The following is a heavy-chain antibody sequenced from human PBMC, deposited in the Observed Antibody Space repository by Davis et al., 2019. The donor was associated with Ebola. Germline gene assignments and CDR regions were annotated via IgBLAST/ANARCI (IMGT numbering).Heavy chain of an antibody. J-gene: IGHJ5*02. Sequence: GESLKISCVVSGFTFSSYTMNWVRQAPGKGLEWVTSISSTGVYIYYADSLKGRFTISRDNTKNSLYLQMNSLRAEDTAVYYCARLSTSGWLDPWGQGTLVTVSS. CDR1: GFTFSSYT. CDR2: ISSTGVYI. V-gene: IGHV3-21*01. D-gene: IGHD2-2*01. CDR3: ARLSTSGWLDP.